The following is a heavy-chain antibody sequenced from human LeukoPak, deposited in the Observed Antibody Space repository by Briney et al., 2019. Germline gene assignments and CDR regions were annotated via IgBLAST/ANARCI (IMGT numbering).Heavy chain of an antibody. CDR3: ARDPGAYYYDSSGYTHAEYFQH. D-gene: IGHD3-22*01. CDR2: IHTSGST. V-gene: IGHV4-4*07. J-gene: IGHJ1*01. CDR1: GGSISSYY. Sequence: NPSETLSLTCAVFGGSISSYYWSWIRQPAGKGLEWIGRIHTSGSTNSNPSLKSRVTMSVDTSKNQFSLKLSSVTAADTALYYCARDPGAYYYDSSGYTHAEYFQHWGQGILVTVSS.